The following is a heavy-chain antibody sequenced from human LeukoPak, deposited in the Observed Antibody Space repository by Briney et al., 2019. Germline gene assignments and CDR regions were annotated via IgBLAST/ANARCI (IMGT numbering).Heavy chain of an antibody. J-gene: IGHJ6*03. Sequence: GGSLRLSCAASGFTFSSYGMHWVRQAPGKGLEWVAFIRYDGSTKYYADSVKGRFTISRDNAKNSLYLQMNSLRVEDTAVYYCARDATTELGTVYMDVWGKGTTVTISS. CDR3: ARDATTELGTVYMDV. V-gene: IGHV3-30*02. CDR1: GFTFSSYG. CDR2: IRYDGSTK. D-gene: IGHD4-17*01.